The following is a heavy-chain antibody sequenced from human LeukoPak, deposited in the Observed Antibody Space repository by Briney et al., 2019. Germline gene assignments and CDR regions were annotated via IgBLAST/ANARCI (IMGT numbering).Heavy chain of an antibody. CDR3: AKDVYNWNFYFDY. J-gene: IGHJ4*02. Sequence: GGSLRLSCAASGFTFSSYAMSWVRQAPGKGLEWVSAISASGYSTYYADSVKGRFTISRDNSKKTLYLQMNSLRAEDTAIFYCAKDVYNWNFYFDYWGQGALVTVSS. CDR2: ISASGYST. D-gene: IGHD1-7*01. CDR1: GFTFSSYA. V-gene: IGHV3-23*01.